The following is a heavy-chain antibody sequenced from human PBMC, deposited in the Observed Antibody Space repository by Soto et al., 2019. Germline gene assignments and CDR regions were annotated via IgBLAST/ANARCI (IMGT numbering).Heavy chain of an antibody. CDR3: ARDRSGSLYFDY. D-gene: IGHD1-26*01. J-gene: IGHJ4*02. CDR2: ISSSSYI. Sequence: GGSLRLSCAASGFTFSSYSMNWVRQAPGKGLEWVSSISSSSYIYYADSVKGRFTISRDNAKNSLYLQMNSLRAEDTAVYYCARDRSGSLYFDYWGQGTLVTVSS. CDR1: GFTFSSYS. V-gene: IGHV3-21*01.